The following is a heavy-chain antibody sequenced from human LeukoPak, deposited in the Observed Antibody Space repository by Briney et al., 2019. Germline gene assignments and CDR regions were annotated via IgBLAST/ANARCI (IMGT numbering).Heavy chain of an antibody. CDR1: GYTFTGYY. CDR3: ARVSAYYDSCGLHDAFDI. V-gene: IGHV1-2*02. J-gene: IGHJ3*02. Sequence: ASVKVSCKASGYTFTGYYMHWVRQAPGQGLEWMGWINPNSGGTNYAQKFQGRVTMTRDTSISTAYMELGRLRSDDTAVYYCARVSAYYDSCGLHDAFDIWGQGTMVPVSS. D-gene: IGHD3-22*01. CDR2: INPNSGGT.